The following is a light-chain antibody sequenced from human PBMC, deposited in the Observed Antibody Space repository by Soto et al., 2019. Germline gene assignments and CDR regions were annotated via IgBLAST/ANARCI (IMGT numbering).Light chain of an antibody. J-gene: IGKJ1*01. Sequence: EIVLTQSPGTLSLSPGERATLSCRASQSVSSSYLAWYQQKPGQAPRLLIYGASSRATGIPDRFSGSGSGTDFTLTISRLEPEDFAVYYCQQYGSDGAFGQGTMVEIK. CDR3: QQYGSDGA. V-gene: IGKV3-20*01. CDR2: GAS. CDR1: QSVSSSY.